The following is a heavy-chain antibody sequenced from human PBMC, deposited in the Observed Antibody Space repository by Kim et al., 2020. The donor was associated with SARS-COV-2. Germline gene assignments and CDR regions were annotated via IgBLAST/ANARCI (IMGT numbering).Heavy chain of an antibody. Sequence: SETLSLTCAVSGGSISSSNWWSWVRQPPGKGLEWIGEIYHSGSTNYNPSLKSRVTISVDKSKNQFSLKLSSVTAADTAVYYCARFSAMVRGVIYYYYYGMDVWGQGTTVTVSS. CDR2: IYHSGST. V-gene: IGHV4-4*02. D-gene: IGHD3-10*01. CDR3: ARFSAMVRGVIYYYYYGMDV. J-gene: IGHJ6*02. CDR1: GGSISSSNW.